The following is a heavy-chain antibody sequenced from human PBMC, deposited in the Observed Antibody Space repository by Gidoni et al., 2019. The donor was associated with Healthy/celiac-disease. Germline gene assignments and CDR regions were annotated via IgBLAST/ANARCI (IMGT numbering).Heavy chain of an antibody. CDR2: SSSSSRYI. Sequence: EVQLVESGGGLVTPGGSLSLSCAASGFTFSSYSMNWVRQPPGKGLEWVSSSSSSSRYIYYADSVKGRFTISRDNAKNSLYLQMNSLRAEDTAVYYCARASLRMVYAIGYWGQGTLVTVSS. CDR3: ARASLRMVYAIGY. J-gene: IGHJ4*02. CDR1: GFTFSSYS. V-gene: IGHV3-21*01. D-gene: IGHD2-8*01.